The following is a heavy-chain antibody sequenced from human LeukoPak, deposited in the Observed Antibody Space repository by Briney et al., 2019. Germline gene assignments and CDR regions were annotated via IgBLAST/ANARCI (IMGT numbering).Heavy chain of an antibody. CDR2: IYYSGST. J-gene: IGHJ5*02. CDR3: ARLHSSRIYWFDP. D-gene: IGHD6-13*01. CDR1: GGSIIDSGYH. V-gene: IGHV4-39*01. Sequence: SETLSLTCTVSGGSIIDSGYHWGWIRQHPGKGLEWIGYIYYSGSTYYNPSLKSRVIISVDTSNNQFSLKLSSVTAADTAVYYCARLHSSRIYWFDPWGQGTLVTVSS.